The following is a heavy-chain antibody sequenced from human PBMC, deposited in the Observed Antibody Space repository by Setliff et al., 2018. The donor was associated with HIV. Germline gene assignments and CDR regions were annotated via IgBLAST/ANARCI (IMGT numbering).Heavy chain of an antibody. CDR2: VSNTGRRT. Sequence: PGGSLRLSCAVSGFTFSSYAMSWVRQAPGKGLEWVSAVSNTGRRTFYADSVKGRFTISKDNFENVVYLQMNSLRVDDTAVYYCVKDAYSTGKPGISWGQGTQVTVSS. D-gene: IGHD2-8*02. J-gene: IGHJ4*02. CDR1: GFTFSSYA. V-gene: IGHV3-23*05. CDR3: VKDAYSTGKPGIS.